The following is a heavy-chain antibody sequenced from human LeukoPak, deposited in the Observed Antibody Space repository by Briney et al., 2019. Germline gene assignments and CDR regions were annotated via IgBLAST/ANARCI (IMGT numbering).Heavy chain of an antibody. V-gene: IGHV3-23*01. D-gene: IGHD6-6*01. J-gene: IGHJ5*02. Sequence: GGSLRLSCGASGFIFNNYALSWVRQAPGKGLEWVSGISPNGDSTYYADSVKGRFTISRENSKSTLYLQMNSLRAEDTALYYCAKARGYSSSSENNWFDPWGQGTLVTVSS. CDR2: ISPNGDST. CDR1: GFIFNNYA. CDR3: AKARGYSSSSENNWFDP.